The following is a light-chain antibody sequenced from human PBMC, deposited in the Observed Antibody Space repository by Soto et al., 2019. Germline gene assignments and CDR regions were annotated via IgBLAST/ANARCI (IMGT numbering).Light chain of an antibody. Sequence: EIVLTQSPATLSLSPGERATLSCMASQSVSSYLAWYQQKPGQAPRLLIYDSSNRATAIPARLSGSGSGTDFTLTLSSLEPEDFAVYYCQQRSKWPLTFGGGTKVEVK. CDR1: QSVSSY. CDR3: QQRSKWPLT. J-gene: IGKJ4*01. CDR2: DSS. V-gene: IGKV3-11*01.